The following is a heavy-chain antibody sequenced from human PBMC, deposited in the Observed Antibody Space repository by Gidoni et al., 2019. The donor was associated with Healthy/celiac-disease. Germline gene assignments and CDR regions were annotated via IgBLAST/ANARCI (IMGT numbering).Heavy chain of an antibody. D-gene: IGHD1-20*01. CDR1: GYTCTSYD. CDR3: ARAGITGTRAWFDP. V-gene: IGHV1-8*01. J-gene: IGHJ5*02. Sequence: QVPLVQSGDEVQKPGASVKVSCKASGYTCTSYDINWVRQATGKGLEWMGWMNTNSGNTDYAQKFQGRVTMTRNTSISTAYMELSSLRSEDTAVYYCARAGITGTRAWFDPWGQGTLVTVSS. CDR2: MNTNSGNT.